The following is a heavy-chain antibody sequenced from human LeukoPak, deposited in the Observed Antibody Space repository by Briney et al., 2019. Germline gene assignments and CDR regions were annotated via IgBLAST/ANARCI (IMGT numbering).Heavy chain of an antibody. CDR1: GYSFTTNW. V-gene: IGHV5-51*01. CDR3: ARLLEGVAGTWGY. CDR2: IYPGDSDT. J-gene: IGHJ4*02. D-gene: IGHD6-19*01. Sequence: PGESLKISCKGSGYSFTTNWIGWVRQMPGKGLEWMGMIYPGDSDTRYSPSFQGQVTISADKSISTAYLRWSSLKASDTAMYHCARLLEGVAGTWGYWGQGTLVTVS.